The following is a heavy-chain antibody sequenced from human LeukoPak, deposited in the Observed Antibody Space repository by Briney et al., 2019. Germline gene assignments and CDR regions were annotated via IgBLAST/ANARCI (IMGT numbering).Heavy chain of an antibody. V-gene: IGHV4-59*08. CDR3: ARQICTSSSCVNMDV. CDR2: IHHSART. Sequence: KPSETLSLTCTVSGGSINTDFWSWIRQPPGKGLEWIGYIHHSARTSHNPSLRGRVTISLDTSENQFSLRLSSVTAADTAVYYCARQICTSSSCVNMDVWGKGTTVTVSS. D-gene: IGHD2-2*01. CDR1: GGSINTDF. J-gene: IGHJ6*03.